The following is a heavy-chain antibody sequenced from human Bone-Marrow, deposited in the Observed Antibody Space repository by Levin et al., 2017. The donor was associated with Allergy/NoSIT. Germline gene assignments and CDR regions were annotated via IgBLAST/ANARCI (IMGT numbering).Heavy chain of an antibody. V-gene: IGHV3-74*01. J-gene: IGHJ4*02. CDR3: ATDWWQAIDY. Sequence: SCAVSGVIFRNTWMHWVRQPPGKGLVWVSRITADGSITSYADSVKGRFTISRDNAKNTVYLQMNSLRADDTAVYYCATDWWQAIDYWGQGALVTVSS. CDR1: GVIFRNTW. CDR2: ITADGSIT. D-gene: IGHD2-15*01.